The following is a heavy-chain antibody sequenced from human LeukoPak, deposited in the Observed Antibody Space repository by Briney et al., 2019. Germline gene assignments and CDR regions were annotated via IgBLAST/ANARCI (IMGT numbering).Heavy chain of an antibody. Sequence: VASVKVSCKTSGYTFTGYYMHWVRQAPGQGLEWMGWINPNSGGTNYAQKFQGRVTMTRDTSTSTVYMELSSLRSEDTAVYYCARDHSVLGYYYDSSGYSPSYWGQGTLVTVSS. CDR3: ARDHSVLGYYYDSSGYSPSY. CDR1: GYTFTGYY. D-gene: IGHD3-22*01. V-gene: IGHV1-2*02. CDR2: INPNSGGT. J-gene: IGHJ4*02.